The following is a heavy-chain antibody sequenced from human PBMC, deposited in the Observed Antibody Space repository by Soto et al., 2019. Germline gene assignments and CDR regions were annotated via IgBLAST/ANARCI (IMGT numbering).Heavy chain of an antibody. CDR2: ISSSASYM. J-gene: IGHJ4*01. D-gene: IGHD5-12*01. CDR1: GFTFSRCD. Sequence: PGGSLRLSCATSGFTFSRCDMNWVRQAPGKGLGWVSFISSSASYMYYADSVKGRFTISRDNSKKSLYLQMNSLRADDTAVYYCARECVDTVTSITIPFDYWGHGALVTVSS. CDR3: ARECVDTVTSITIPFDY. V-gene: IGHV3-21*01.